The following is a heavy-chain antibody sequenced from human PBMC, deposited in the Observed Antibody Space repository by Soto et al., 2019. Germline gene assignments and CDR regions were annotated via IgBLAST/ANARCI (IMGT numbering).Heavy chain of an antibody. D-gene: IGHD1-26*01. Sequence: QVHLVESGGGVVQPGRSLRLSCAASGFTFTTSAMHWVRQAPGKGLEWVAVISYDGGNKYYGDSVKGRFTISRDNSKSTLYLQMNSLRAGDTAVYYCARHQVSGVWEIDLWGQGTLVTVSS. CDR1: GFTFTTSA. CDR2: ISYDGGNK. J-gene: IGHJ5*02. CDR3: ARHQVSGVWEIDL. V-gene: IGHV3-30-3*01.